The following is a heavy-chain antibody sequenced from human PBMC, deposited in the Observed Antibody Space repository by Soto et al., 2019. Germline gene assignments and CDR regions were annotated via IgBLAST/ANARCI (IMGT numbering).Heavy chain of an antibody. CDR2: VSHDGRNT. V-gene: IGHV3-30*18. D-gene: IGHD6-19*01. J-gene: IGHJ4*02. CDR3: AKGGRQWLVTSDFNY. Sequence: VQLVESGGGVVQPGRSLRLSCAASGFTFSDYAMHWVRQAPGKGLEWVAVVSHDGRNTHYADSVKRRFTIYRDSSKNTVSLEMTSLRAEDTAVYYCAKGGRQWLVTSDFNYWGQGALVTVSS. CDR1: GFTFSDYA.